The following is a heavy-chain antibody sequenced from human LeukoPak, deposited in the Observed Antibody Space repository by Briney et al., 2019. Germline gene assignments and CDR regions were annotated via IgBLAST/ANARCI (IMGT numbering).Heavy chain of an antibody. J-gene: IGHJ4*02. CDR2: FDPENGET. V-gene: IGHV1-24*01. CDR1: GYTLTELS. Sequence: GASVKVSCKVSGYTLTELSMHWVRQAPGKGLEWMGGFDPENGETIYAQKFQGRVTMTEETSTDTAYMELSSLRSEDTAVYYCATWEYSSGPFDYWGQGTLVTVSS. D-gene: IGHD6-19*01. CDR3: ATWEYSSGPFDY.